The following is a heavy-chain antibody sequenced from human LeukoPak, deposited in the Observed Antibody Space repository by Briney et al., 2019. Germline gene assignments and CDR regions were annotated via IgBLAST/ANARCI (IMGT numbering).Heavy chain of an antibody. J-gene: IGHJ4*02. D-gene: IGHD6-19*01. CDR3: ARFGGGNSSGSGY. CDR2: VHSNGNS. Sequence: SETLSLTCTVSGGSISSTNFYWGWIRQPPGKGLGWIGSVHSNGNSYYNPSLKSRVTISVDTSKNQFSLKLSSVTAADTAVYYCARFGGGNSSGSGYGGQETLVTVSS. CDR1: GGSISSTNFY. V-gene: IGHV4-39*07.